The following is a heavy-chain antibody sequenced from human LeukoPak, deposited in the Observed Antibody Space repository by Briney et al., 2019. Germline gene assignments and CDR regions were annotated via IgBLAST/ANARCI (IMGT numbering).Heavy chain of an antibody. J-gene: IGHJ3*01. CDR1: GFTFSSYE. CDR2: ISSSGGTI. CDR3: ARETEKQWQY. V-gene: IGHV3-48*03. D-gene: IGHD6-19*01. Sequence: GGSLRLSCAASGFTFSSYEMNWVRQAPGKGLEWVSYISSSGGTIYYADSVKGRFTISRDNAKNSLYLQMNSLRAEDTAVYYCARETEKQWQYWGQGTMATVSS.